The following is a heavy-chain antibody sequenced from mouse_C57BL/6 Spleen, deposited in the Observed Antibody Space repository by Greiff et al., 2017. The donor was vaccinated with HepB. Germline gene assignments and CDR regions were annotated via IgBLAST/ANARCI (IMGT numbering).Heavy chain of an antibody. V-gene: IGHV5-17*01. J-gene: IGHJ2*01. CDR2: ISSGSSTI. CDR1: GFTFSDYG. CDR3: ARGDVKNYFDY. Sequence: EVKLVESGGGLVKPGGSLKLSCAASGFTFSDYGMHWVRQAPEKGLEWVAYISSGSSTIYYADTVKGRFTISRDNAKNTLFLQMTSLRSEDTAMYYCARGDVKNYFDYWGQGTTLTVSS. D-gene: IGHD1-3*01.